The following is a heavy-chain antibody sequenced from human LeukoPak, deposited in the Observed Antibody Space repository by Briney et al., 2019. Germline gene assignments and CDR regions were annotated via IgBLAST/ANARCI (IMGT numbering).Heavy chain of an antibody. D-gene: IGHD5-24*01. CDR2: IYYSGST. CDR1: GGSVSSGSYY. CDR3: ARRWGAFDI. J-gene: IGHJ3*02. Sequence: SETLSLTCTVSGGSVSSGSYYWSWIRQPPGKGLEWIGYIYYSGSTYYNPSLKSRVTISVDTSKNQFSLKLSSVTAADTAVYYCARRWGAFDIWGQGTMVTVSS. V-gene: IGHV4-61*01.